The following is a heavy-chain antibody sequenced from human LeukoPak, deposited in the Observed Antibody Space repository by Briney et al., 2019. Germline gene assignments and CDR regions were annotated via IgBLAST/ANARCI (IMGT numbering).Heavy chain of an antibody. CDR3: ARGTSDTPMVPSWFDP. Sequence: GGSLRLSCAASGFTFSSFSMIWVRQAPGKGLEWVSSTSSSSAYTFYAESGKGRFTISRDNAKNSLYLQMNSLRAEDTAVYYCARGTSDTPMVPSWFDPWGQGTLVTVSS. J-gene: IGHJ5*02. V-gene: IGHV3-21*01. CDR1: GFTFSSFS. D-gene: IGHD5-18*01. CDR2: TSSSSAYT.